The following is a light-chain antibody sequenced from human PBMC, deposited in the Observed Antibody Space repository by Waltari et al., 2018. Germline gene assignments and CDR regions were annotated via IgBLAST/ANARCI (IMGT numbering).Light chain of an antibody. CDR1: SGHSRYA. J-gene: IGLJ3*02. V-gene: IGLV4-69*01. CDR3: QTWGSDIGVV. CDR2: LKSDGSH. Sequence: QVVLTQSPSASASLGASVKLICTLSSGHSRYAITWHQQEPEKGPRYLMKLKSDGSHTKGDGIPDRFSGSSSGAERYLTISSLQPEDEADYYCQTWGSDIGVVFGGGTKLTVL.